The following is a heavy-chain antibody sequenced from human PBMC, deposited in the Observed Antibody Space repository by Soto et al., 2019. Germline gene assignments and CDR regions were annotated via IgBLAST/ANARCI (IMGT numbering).Heavy chain of an antibody. CDR2: ISAYNGNT. V-gene: IGHV1-18*01. CDR3: ARDLPSSGYYFGNWFDP. Sequence: ASVKVSCKASGYTFTSYGISWVRQAPGQGLEWMGWISAYNGNTNYAQKLQGRVTMTTDTSTSTAYMELRSLRSDDTAVYYCARDLPSSGYYFGNWFDPWGQGTLVTVSS. D-gene: IGHD3-22*01. J-gene: IGHJ5*02. CDR1: GYTFTSYG.